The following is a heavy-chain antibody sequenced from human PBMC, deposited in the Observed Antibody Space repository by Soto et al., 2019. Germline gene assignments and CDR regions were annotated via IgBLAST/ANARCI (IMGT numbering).Heavy chain of an antibody. Sequence: QVQLQESGPGLVKPSETLSLTCTVSGGSVSSGSYYWSWIRQPPGKGLEWTGYIYYSGSTNYNPSLKRRVTISVDTSKNQFSQKLSSVTAADTAVYYCARRRPDYAVDYWGQGTLVTVSS. V-gene: IGHV4-61*01. J-gene: IGHJ4*02. CDR1: GGSVSSGSYY. CDR2: IYYSGST. CDR3: ARRRPDYAVDY. D-gene: IGHD4-17*01.